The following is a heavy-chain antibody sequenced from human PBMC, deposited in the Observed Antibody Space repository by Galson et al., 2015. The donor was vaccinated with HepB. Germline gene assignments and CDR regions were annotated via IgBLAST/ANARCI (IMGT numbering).Heavy chain of an antibody. Sequence: SLRLSCAVSGFTFSSSSMNWVRQAPGKGLEWVSYISSTSTTIYYADSVKVRFTISRDNAKSSLYLQMNSLRAEDTDVYYCASSDFRRGYWYFDLWGRGTLVTVSS. CDR1: GFTFSSSS. J-gene: IGHJ2*01. CDR2: ISSTSTTI. CDR3: ASSDFRRGYWYFDL. V-gene: IGHV3-48*01.